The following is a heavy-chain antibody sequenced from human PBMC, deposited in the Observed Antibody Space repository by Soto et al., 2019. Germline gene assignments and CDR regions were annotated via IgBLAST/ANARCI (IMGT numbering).Heavy chain of an antibody. D-gene: IGHD2-2*01. CDR1: GYSFTSYG. V-gene: IGHV1-18*01. CDR2: ISAYNGNT. Sequence: ASVKVSCKASGYSFTSYGISWVRQAPGQGLEWMGWISAYNGNTNYAQKLQGRVTMTTDTSTSTAYMELRSLRSDDTAVYYCARLVVGRAYYYYGMDCWGQGTTVTVSS. J-gene: IGHJ6*02. CDR3: ARLVVGRAYYYYGMDC.